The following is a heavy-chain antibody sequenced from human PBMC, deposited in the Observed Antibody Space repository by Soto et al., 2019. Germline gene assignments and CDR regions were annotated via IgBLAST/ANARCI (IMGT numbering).Heavy chain of an antibody. CDR1: GGTFSSYT. D-gene: IGHD2-15*01. CDR2: IIPILGIA. Sequence: QVQLVQSGAEVKKPGSSVKVSCKASGGTFSSYTISWVRQAPGQGLEWMGRIIPILGIANYAQKFQGRVTITADKYTSTAYMELSSLRSEDTAVYCCARYCSGGSCSDWGQGTLVTVSS. V-gene: IGHV1-69*02. CDR3: ARYCSGGSCSD. J-gene: IGHJ4*02.